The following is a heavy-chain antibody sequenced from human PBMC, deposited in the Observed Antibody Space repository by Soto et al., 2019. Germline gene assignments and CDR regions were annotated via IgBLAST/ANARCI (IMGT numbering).Heavy chain of an antibody. CDR1: GFTVSSNY. Sequence: EVQLVESGGGLVQPGGSLRLSCAASGFTVSSNYMSWVRQAPGKGLEWVSVIYSGGSTYYADSVKGRFTISRDNSKNTLYLQINSLRAEDTAVYYCATCRGYDSRDAFDIWGQGTMVTVSS. CDR3: ATCRGYDSRDAFDI. CDR2: IYSGGST. V-gene: IGHV3-66*01. D-gene: IGHD5-12*01. J-gene: IGHJ3*02.